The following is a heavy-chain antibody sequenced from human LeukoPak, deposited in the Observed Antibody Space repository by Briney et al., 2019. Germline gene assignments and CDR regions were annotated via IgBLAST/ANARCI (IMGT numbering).Heavy chain of an antibody. CDR1: GFTFSSYW. CDR3: ARSGSSWYSGYFDY. CDR2: IKQDGSEK. D-gene: IGHD6-13*01. V-gene: IGHV3-7*01. J-gene: IGHJ4*02. Sequence: GGSLRLSCAASGFTFSSYWMSWVRQAPGKGLEWVANIKQDGSEKYYVDSVKGRFTISRDSAKNSLYLQMNSLRAEDTAVYYCARSGSSWYSGYFDYWGQGTLVTVSS.